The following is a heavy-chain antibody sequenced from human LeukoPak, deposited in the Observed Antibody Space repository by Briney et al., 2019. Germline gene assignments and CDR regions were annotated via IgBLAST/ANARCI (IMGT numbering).Heavy chain of an antibody. Sequence: SETLSLTCTVSGGSISSYYWSWIRQPPGKGLGWIGYIYYSGSTNYNPSLKSRVTISVDTSKNQFSLKLSSVTVADTAVYYCARSGDIAVAGFDYWGQGTLVTVSS. J-gene: IGHJ4*02. CDR1: GGSISSYY. V-gene: IGHV4-59*01. CDR2: IYYSGST. CDR3: ARSGDIAVAGFDY. D-gene: IGHD6-19*01.